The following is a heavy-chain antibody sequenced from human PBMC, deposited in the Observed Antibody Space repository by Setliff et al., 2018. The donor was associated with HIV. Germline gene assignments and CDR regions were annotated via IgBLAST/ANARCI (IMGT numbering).Heavy chain of an antibody. CDR3: AAAFTGEPGRSLDY. CDR2: ISSSGSYI. Sequence: PGGSLRLSCAVSGFTFITSTMNWVRQAPGKGLEWVASISSSGSYIHFADSVKGRFTISRDNAKNSQYLLMSDLRAEDTAVYYCAAAFTGEPGRSLDYWGQGTPVTVSS. D-gene: IGHD1-26*01. CDR1: GFTFITST. V-gene: IGHV3-21*01. J-gene: IGHJ4*02.